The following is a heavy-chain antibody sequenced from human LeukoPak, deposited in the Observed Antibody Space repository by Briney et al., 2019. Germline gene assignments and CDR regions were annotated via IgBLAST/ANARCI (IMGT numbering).Heavy chain of an antibody. CDR3: ARGRRDGYNLMCDY. CDR2: INHSGST. V-gene: IGHV4-34*01. Sequence: SETLSLTCAVYGGSFSGYYWSWIRQPPGKGLEWIGEINHSGSTNYNPSLKSRVTISVDTSKNQFSLKLSSVTAADTAAYYCARGRRDGYNLMCDYWGQGTLVTVSS. J-gene: IGHJ4*02. D-gene: IGHD5-24*01. CDR1: GGSFSGYY.